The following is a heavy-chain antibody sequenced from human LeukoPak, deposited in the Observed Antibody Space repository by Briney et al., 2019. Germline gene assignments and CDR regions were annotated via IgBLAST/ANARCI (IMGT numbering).Heavy chain of an antibody. J-gene: IGHJ4*02. Sequence: GGSLRLSCAASGFTFSSYGMHWVRQAPAGKGLEWVSVITESGSNTYYADSVKGRFTISRGNSKNTLYLLMNSLRAEDTATYYCVKNSRYCTKAACYDYWGQGTLVTVSS. D-gene: IGHD2-8*01. V-gene: IGHV3-23*01. CDR2: ITESGSNT. CDR1: GFTFSSYG. CDR3: VKNSRYCTKAACYDY.